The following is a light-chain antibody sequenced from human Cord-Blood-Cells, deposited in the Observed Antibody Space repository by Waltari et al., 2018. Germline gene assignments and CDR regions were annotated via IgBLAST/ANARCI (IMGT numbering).Light chain of an antibody. V-gene: IGLV2-11*01. J-gene: IGLJ3*02. CDR1: SSEVGGYHY. CDR2: DVS. CDR3: CSYAGSYTWV. Sequence: QSALTQPRSVSGSPGQSVTISCTGTSSEVGGYHYVSGYKQHPCNSPQLILYDVSKRPSGVPDRFSGSKSGNTASLTISGLQAEDEADYYCCSYAGSYTWVFGGGTKLTVL.